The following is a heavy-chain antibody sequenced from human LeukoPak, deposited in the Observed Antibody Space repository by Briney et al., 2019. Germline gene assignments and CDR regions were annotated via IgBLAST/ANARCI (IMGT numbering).Heavy chain of an antibody. J-gene: IGHJ4*02. CDR3: ARADSGDYYDSSGYYYFDY. V-gene: IGHV4-31*03. D-gene: IGHD3-22*01. Sequence: SETLSLTCTVSGGSISSGGYYWSWIRQHPGKGLEWIGYIYYSGSTYYNPSLKSRVTISVDTSKNQFSLKLSSVTAADTAVYYCARADSGDYYDSSGYYYFDYWGQGTLVTVSS. CDR2: IYYSGST. CDR1: GGSISSGGYY.